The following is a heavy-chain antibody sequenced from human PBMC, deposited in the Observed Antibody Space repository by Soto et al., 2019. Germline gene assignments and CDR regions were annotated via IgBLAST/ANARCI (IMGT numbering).Heavy chain of an antibody. V-gene: IGHV3-11*01. Sequence: QVQLVESGGGLVKPGGSLRLSCAASGFTFSDYYMSWIRQAPGKGLEWVSYISSSDSMIYYADSVKGRFTISRDNAKNSVHLQMNSLRAEDTAVYSCARDLGYYDSSGYFDYWGQGTLVTVSS. J-gene: IGHJ4*02. CDR3: ARDLGYYDSSGYFDY. CDR1: GFTFSDYY. CDR2: ISSSDSMI. D-gene: IGHD3-22*01.